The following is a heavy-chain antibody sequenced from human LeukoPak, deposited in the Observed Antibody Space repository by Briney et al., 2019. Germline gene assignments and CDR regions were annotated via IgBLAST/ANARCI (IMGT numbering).Heavy chain of an antibody. Sequence: PSETLSLTCAVYGGSFSGYYWSWIRQPPGKGLEWIGGINHSRTTNYNPSLKSRVTISVDTSKNQFSLKLSSVTAADTAVYYCARDVDATSGWFDPWGQGTLVTVSS. CDR1: GGSFSGYY. D-gene: IGHD2-15*01. CDR2: INHSRTT. V-gene: IGHV4-34*01. CDR3: ARDVDATSGWFDP. J-gene: IGHJ5*02.